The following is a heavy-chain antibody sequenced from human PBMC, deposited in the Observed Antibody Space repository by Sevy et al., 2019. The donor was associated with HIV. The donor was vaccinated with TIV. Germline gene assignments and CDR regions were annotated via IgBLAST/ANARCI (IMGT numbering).Heavy chain of an antibody. Sequence: GESLKISSAASGFTFSTYTMNWVRQAPGKGLEWVSSISSSSNYIYHADSVKGRFTISRDNAKNSLYLQMNSLRAEDTALYYCARPYGSGSWEAFDIWGQGTMVTVSS. CDR1: GFTFSTYT. CDR2: ISSSSNYI. V-gene: IGHV3-21*01. CDR3: ARPYGSGSWEAFDI. D-gene: IGHD3-10*01. J-gene: IGHJ3*02.